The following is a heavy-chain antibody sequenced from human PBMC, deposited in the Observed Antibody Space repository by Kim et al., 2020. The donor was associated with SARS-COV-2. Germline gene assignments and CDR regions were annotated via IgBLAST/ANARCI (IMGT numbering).Heavy chain of an antibody. Sequence: SETLSLTCTVSGTSITFGFYWAWIRQAPGKAPEYLGNTYHGGSTDYNPSLRSRVSISIDASKNEFSLNLRSVTAADTAIYYCARVRRIAVTGGGDLWGQGTLVTVSS. V-gene: IGHV4-38-2*02. CDR1: GTSITFGFY. D-gene: IGHD6-19*01. CDR3: ARVRRIAVTGGGDL. J-gene: IGHJ5*02. CDR2: TYHGGST.